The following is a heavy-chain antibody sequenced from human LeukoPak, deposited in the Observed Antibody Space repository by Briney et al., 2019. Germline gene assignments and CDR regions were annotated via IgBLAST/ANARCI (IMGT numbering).Heavy chain of an antibody. D-gene: IGHD3-22*01. Sequence: PGGSLRLSCAASGFTFSSYGMNWGRQAPGKGLEWFSYLSDSGITIHYADSVKGRFTISRDNSNNSLYLQMNSLRDEDTAVYYCARPYFYDSSGYPDYWGQGTLVTVSS. J-gene: IGHJ4*02. V-gene: IGHV3-48*02. CDR3: ARPYFYDSSGYPDY. CDR1: GFTFSSYG. CDR2: LSDSGITI.